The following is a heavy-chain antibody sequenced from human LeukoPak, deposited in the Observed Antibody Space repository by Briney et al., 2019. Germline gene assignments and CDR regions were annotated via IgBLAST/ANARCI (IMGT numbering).Heavy chain of an antibody. D-gene: IGHD6-19*01. CDR3: ARDLTRLPPYIAVAGGEP. J-gene: IGHJ4*02. V-gene: IGHV4-39*07. CDR1: GGSISSSSYY. Sequence: SETLSLTCTVSGGSISSSSYYWGWIRQPPGKGLEWIGSIYYSGSTYYNPSLKSRVTISVDTSKNQFSLKLSSVTAADTAVYYCARDLTRLPPYIAVAGGEPWGQGTLVTVSS. CDR2: IYYSGST.